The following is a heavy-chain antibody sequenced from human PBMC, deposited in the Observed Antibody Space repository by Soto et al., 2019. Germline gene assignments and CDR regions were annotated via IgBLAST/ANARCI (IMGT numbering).Heavy chain of an antibody. J-gene: IGHJ6*02. CDR1: GGSISSGGYS. V-gene: IGHV4-30-2*01. Sequence: SETLSLTCAVSGGSISSGGYSWSWIRQPPGKGLGWIGYIYHSGSTYYNPSLKSRVTISVDRSKNQFSLKLSSVTAADTAVYYCARAGSSSTRYYYGMDVWGQGTTVTVSS. CDR3: ARAGSSSTRYYYGMDV. CDR2: IYHSGST. D-gene: IGHD2-2*01.